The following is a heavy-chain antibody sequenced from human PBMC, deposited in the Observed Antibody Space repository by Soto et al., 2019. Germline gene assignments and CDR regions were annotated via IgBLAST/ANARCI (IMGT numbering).Heavy chain of an antibody. CDR2: ISGSGGST. V-gene: IGHV3-23*01. J-gene: IGHJ4*02. CDR1: GFTFSSNA. D-gene: IGHD2-15*01. CDR3: AKCELGGSCYPSGY. Sequence: EVQLLESGGGLVQPGGSLRLSCAASGFTFSSNAMSWVRQAPGKGLEWVSAISGSGGSTYYADSVKGRFTISRDNSKKTLDRQMNSRRVEDTAVYYWAKCELGGSCYPSGYWGQGNMVTVSS.